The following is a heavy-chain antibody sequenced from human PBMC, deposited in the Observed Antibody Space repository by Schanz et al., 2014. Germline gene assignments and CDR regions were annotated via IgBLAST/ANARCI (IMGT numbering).Heavy chain of an antibody. J-gene: IGHJ5*02. D-gene: IGHD3-22*01. V-gene: IGHV1-69*09. CDR3: AREVGLYDRGWFDP. CDR2: IVPIAGIT. CDR1: GYTFTSHG. Sequence: QVQLIQSGAEVKKPGASVKVSCTASGYTFTSHGISWVRQAPGQGLEWMGRIVPIAGITNYAQRFQGRVTITADKSSDTAYMELSSLRSEDTAVYYCAREVGLYDRGWFDPWGQGTLVTVSS.